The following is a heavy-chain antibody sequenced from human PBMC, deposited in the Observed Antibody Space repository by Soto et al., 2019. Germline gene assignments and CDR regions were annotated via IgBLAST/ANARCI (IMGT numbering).Heavy chain of an antibody. D-gene: IGHD3-9*01. Sequence: GGSLRLSCAASGFPLWKYAMSWVRQAPGKGLEWVSTIDGSGGSTYYADSVKGRFAISRDTSKNTLFLQMNSLRAEDTAVYYCAKGESLTGYYLWRGCGMDVWGQGTTVTVSS. CDR2: IDGSGGST. CDR1: GFPLWKYA. J-gene: IGHJ6*02. CDR3: AKGESLTGYYLWRGCGMDV. V-gene: IGHV3-23*01.